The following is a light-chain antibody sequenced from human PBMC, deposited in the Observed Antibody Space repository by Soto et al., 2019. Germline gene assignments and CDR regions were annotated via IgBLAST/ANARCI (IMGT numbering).Light chain of an antibody. CDR2: LNSDGRH. V-gene: IGLV4-69*01. CDR1: SGHSSYA. Sequence: QPVLTQSPSASASLGASVKLTCTLSSGHSSYAIAWHQHQAEKGPRYLMNLNSDGRHSKGDGIPDRFSGSSSGAERYLTISCLHSEDEADYYCQTWGTGITVFGGGTKVTVL. CDR3: QTWGTGITV. J-gene: IGLJ3*02.